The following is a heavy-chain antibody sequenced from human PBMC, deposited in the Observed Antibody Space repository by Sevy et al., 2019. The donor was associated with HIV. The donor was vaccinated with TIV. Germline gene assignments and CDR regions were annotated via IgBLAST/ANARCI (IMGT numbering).Heavy chain of an antibody. J-gene: IGHJ6*02. CDR1: GFTFSSYA. CDR3: ALGGFYCSGGSCYRAYYYYGMDV. CDR2: ISYDGSNK. D-gene: IGHD2-15*01. V-gene: IGHV3-30-3*01. Sequence: GGSLRLSCAASGFTFSSYAMHWVRQAPGKGLEWVAVISYDGSNKYYADSVKGRLTISRDNSKNTLYLQMNSLRAEDTAVYYCALGGFYCSGGSCYRAYYYYGMDVWGQGTTVTVSS.